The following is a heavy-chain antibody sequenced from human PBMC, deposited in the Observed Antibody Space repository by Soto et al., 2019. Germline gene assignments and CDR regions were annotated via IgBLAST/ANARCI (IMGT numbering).Heavy chain of an antibody. CDR1: GFTFNNYG. V-gene: IGHV3-33*01. Sequence: QVQLVESGGGVVQPGRSLRLSCAASGFTFNNYGMHWVRQAPGKGLEWVAVIWNDGNGYYYANSVKGPFTISRDNSKNTLYLQMSSLRVEDTAVYYCARRQISPPTRGAASARGGMDVWGQGTTVTVSS. J-gene: IGHJ6*02. CDR3: ARRQISPPTRGAASARGGMDV. D-gene: IGHD6-13*01. CDR2: IWNDGNGY.